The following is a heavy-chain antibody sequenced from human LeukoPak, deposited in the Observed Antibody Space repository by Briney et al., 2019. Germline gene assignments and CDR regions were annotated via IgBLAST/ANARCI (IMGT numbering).Heavy chain of an antibody. D-gene: IGHD6-19*01. CDR1: GGSISSYY. V-gene: IGHV4-59*01. J-gene: IGHJ4*02. CDR2: IYYSGST. CDR3: ARELAVAGTGPADY. Sequence: SETLSLTCTVSGGSISSYYWSWIRQPPGKGLEWIGYIYYSGSTNYNPSLKSRVTISVDASKNQFSLKLSSVTAADTAVYYCARELAVAGTGPADYWGQGTLVTVSS.